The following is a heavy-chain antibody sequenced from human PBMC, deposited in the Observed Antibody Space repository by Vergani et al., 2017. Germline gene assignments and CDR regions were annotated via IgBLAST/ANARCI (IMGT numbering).Heavy chain of an antibody. CDR3: ARYGTSGSYDYFDY. D-gene: IGHD1-26*01. V-gene: IGHV1-69*13. CDR1: GGTFSSNS. Sequence: QGQLAQSGAEVKKPGSSVKVSCKASGGTFSSNSISWVRQAPGQGLEWMGRIIPIFGTANYAQKFQGRVTITADESTSTAYMELSSLRSEDTAVYYCARYGTSGSYDYFDYWGQGTLVTVSS. CDR2: IIPIFGTA. J-gene: IGHJ4*02.